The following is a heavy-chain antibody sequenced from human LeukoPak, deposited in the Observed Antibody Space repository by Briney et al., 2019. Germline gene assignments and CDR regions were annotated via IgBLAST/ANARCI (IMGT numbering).Heavy chain of an antibody. CDR1: GFTFSSYG. J-gene: IGHJ4*02. Sequence: SGGSLRLSCAASGFTFSSYGMHWVRQAPGKGLEGAAVISYDGSNKYYADSVKGRFTISRDNSKNTLYLQMNSLRAEDTAVYYCAKGVSSGWFDPFDYWGQGTLVTVSS. D-gene: IGHD6-19*01. CDR2: ISYDGSNK. CDR3: AKGVSSGWFDPFDY. V-gene: IGHV3-30*18.